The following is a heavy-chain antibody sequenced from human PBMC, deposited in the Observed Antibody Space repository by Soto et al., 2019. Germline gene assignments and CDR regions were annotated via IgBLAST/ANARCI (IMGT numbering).Heavy chain of an antibody. D-gene: IGHD1-26*01. CDR1: GFTFSSFS. J-gene: IGHJ4*02. CDR2: ISSSDGKT. Sequence: PGGSLRLSCAASGFTFSSFSMNWVRQAPGKGLEWVSAISSSDGKTFYADSVKGRFTISRDNSKNMLYLQMNSLRAEDTAVYYCAKDNMGDGFNRFDHWGKGTRVPSPQ. CDR3: AKDNMGDGFNRFDH. V-gene: IGHV3-23*01.